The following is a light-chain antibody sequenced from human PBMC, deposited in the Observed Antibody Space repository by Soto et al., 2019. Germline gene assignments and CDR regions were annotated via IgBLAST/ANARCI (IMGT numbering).Light chain of an antibody. V-gene: IGKV1-5*03. CDR3: QHYNSYSGA. J-gene: IGKJ1*01. Sequence: IQMTQSPSTLSASVGDRVTITCRASQSIDTWLAWHQQKPGKAPKLMIYKSSTLKSGVPSRFSGSGSGTEFTLTISSLQPDDFATYYCQHYNSYSGAFGQGTKVDIK. CDR2: KSS. CDR1: QSIDTW.